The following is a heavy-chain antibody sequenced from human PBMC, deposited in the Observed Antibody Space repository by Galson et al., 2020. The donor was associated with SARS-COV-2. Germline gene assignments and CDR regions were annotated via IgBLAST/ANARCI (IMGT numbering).Heavy chain of an antibody. Sequence: GESLKISCAASGFTFRTYAMHWVRQAPGKGLEWVAVISFDGRNKYYADSVKGRFTISRDNSKNTLDLQMNSLRPDDTAVYSCARPYTGSYSSGFDPWGRGTLVTVSS. CDR1: GFTFRTYA. CDR2: ISFDGRNK. V-gene: IGHV3-30*04. J-gene: IGHJ5*02. CDR3: ARPYTGSYSSGFDP. D-gene: IGHD1-26*01.